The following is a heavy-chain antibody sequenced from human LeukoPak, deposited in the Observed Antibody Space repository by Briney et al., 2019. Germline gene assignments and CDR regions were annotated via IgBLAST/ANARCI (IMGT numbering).Heavy chain of an antibody. D-gene: IGHD6-13*01. CDR2: INPSVGST. CDR3: ARFASLYSRRWYYAFDM. J-gene: IGHJ3*02. Sequence: ASVKVSCKASGYTFTINDIHRVREGPGQGLEWMGIINPSVGSTRYAQKFQGRVTMNRDKSTSTVYMELSSLRSEDTAVYYCARFASLYSRRWYYAFDMWGKGTMVTVSS. CDR1: GYTFTIND. V-gene: IGHV1-46*01.